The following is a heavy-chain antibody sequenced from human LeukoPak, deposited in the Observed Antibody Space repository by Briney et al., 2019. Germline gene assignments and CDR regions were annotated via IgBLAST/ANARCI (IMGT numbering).Heavy chain of an antibody. D-gene: IGHD3-9*01. CDR2: ISSSGSTI. Sequence: GGSLRLSCAASGFTFSSYEMNWVRQAPGKGLEWVSYISSSGSTIYYADSVKGRFTISRDNAKNSLYLQMNSLRAEDTAVYYCAKRMSRYFDWYYFDYWGQGTLVTVSS. J-gene: IGHJ4*02. CDR3: AKRMSRYFDWYYFDY. CDR1: GFTFSSYE. V-gene: IGHV3-48*03.